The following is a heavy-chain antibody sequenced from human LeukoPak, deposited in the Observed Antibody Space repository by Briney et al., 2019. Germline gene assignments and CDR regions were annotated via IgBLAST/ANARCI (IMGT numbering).Heavy chain of an antibody. D-gene: IGHD3-9*01. Sequence: GSLRISCAASGFTFSSYAMSWVRQAPGKGLEWVSAISGSGGSTYYADSVKGRFTISRDNAMNSLHLQMNSLTAEDTAVYYCATDGTPERITIFSHYFDSWGQGTLVTVSS. CDR3: ATDGTPERITIFSHYFDS. J-gene: IGHJ4*02. CDR2: ISGSGGST. CDR1: GFTFSSYA. V-gene: IGHV3-23*01.